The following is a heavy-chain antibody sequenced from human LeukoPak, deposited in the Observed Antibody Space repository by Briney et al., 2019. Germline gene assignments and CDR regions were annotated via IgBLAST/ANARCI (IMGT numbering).Heavy chain of an antibody. CDR2: VNPSGGST. CDR3: ARVGGYCGSGTCYFDY. Sequence: ASVKVSCKASGYTFSRHYMHWVRQAPGQGLEWMGFVNPSGGSTRSADNLKGRVTMTRDTSTSTVYMELNSLRSEDTAVYYCARVGGYCGSGTCYFDYWGQGTLVTVSS. V-gene: IGHV1-46*01. CDR1: GYTFSRHY. D-gene: IGHD2-15*01. J-gene: IGHJ4*02.